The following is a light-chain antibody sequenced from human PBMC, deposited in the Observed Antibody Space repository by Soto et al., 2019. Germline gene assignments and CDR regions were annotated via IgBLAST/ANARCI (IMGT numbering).Light chain of an antibody. CDR1: SSDVGGYNY. V-gene: IGLV2-14*01. CDR2: EVS. Sequence: VLPQPASVSGSPGQSITISCTGTSSDVGGYNYVSWYQLHPGKAPKLTVYEVSNRPSGVSNRFSGSKSGNTASLTISGLQAEDEADYYCSSYTSSTAYVFGTGTKVTVL. J-gene: IGLJ1*01. CDR3: SSYTSSTAYV.